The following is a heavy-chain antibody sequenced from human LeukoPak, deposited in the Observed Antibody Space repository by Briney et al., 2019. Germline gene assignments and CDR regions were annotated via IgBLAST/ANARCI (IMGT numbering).Heavy chain of an antibody. CDR3: ARSVVPAGAWFDP. CDR2: ITGSGGTT. CDR1: GFTFSTYT. V-gene: IGHV3-23*01. Sequence: PGGSLRLSCAASGFTFSTYTMRWVRQAPGKGLEWVSGITGSGGTTYYADSVKGRLTISRDNARNSLYLEMNSLRADDTAMYFCARSVVPAGAWFDPWGQGTLVIVS. J-gene: IGHJ5*02. D-gene: IGHD2-2*01.